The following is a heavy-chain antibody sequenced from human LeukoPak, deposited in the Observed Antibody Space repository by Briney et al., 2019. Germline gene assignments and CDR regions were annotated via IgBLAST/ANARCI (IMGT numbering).Heavy chain of an antibody. CDR3: ARAVTQLLYYFDY. CDR2: INPNSGGT. Sequence: ASVKVSCKASGYTFTGYYMHWVRQAPGQGREWMGWINPNSGGTNYAQKFQGRVTMTRDTSISTAYMELSRLRSDDTAVYYCARAVTQLLYYFDYWGQGTLVTVSS. V-gene: IGHV1-2*02. CDR1: GYTFTGYY. D-gene: IGHD2-2*01. J-gene: IGHJ4*02.